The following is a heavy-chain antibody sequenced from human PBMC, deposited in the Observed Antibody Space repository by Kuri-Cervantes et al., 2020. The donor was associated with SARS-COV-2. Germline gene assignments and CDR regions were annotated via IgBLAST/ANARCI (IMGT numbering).Heavy chain of an antibody. CDR3: ARDPGRGGAFDI. V-gene: IGHV3-9*01. Sequence: SLKISCAASGFTFDDYAMHWVRQAPGKGLEWVSGISWNSGSIGYADSVKGRFTISRDNAKNSLYLQMNSLRAEDTAVYYCARDPGRGGAFDIWGQGTMVTVSS. D-gene: IGHD3-10*01. CDR2: ISWNSGSI. J-gene: IGHJ3*02. CDR1: GFTFDDYA.